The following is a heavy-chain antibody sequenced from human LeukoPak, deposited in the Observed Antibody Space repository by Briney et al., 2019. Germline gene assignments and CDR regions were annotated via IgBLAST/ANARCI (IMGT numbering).Heavy chain of an antibody. J-gene: IGHJ4*02. CDR1: GFTFSDYY. V-gene: IGHV3-11*06. D-gene: IGHD1-26*01. Sequence: SGGSLRLSCAASGFTFSDYYMSWIRQAPGKGLEWVSYISSSSSYTNYADSVKGRFTISRDNAKNSLYLQMNSLRAEDTAVYYCARVIPPRYSGRRTGGYYFDYWGQGTLVTVSS. CDR3: ARVIPPRYSGRRTGGYYFDY. CDR2: ISSSSSYT.